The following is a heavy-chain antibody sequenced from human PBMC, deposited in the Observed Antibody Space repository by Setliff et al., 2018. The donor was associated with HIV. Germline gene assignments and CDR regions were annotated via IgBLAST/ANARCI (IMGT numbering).Heavy chain of an antibody. D-gene: IGHD3-10*01. Sequence: ASVKVSCKASGYTFAAYYIHWLRQAPGQGLEWMEWINPGSGDTNYAQKFQGRVTMTSDTSTRTVYMELSSLTSDDTAVYFCARVLSVTMIRGAHGYWGQGTLVTVSS. CDR3: ARVLSVTMIRGAHGY. CDR1: GYTFAAYY. CDR2: INPGSGDT. J-gene: IGHJ4*02. V-gene: IGHV1-2*02.